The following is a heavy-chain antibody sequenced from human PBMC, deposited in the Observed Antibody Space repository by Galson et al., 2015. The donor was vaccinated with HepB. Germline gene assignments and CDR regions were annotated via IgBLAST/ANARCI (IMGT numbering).Heavy chain of an antibody. CDR3: ARVTDYGSYFDY. CDR2: IYYSGST. V-gene: IGHV4-59*01. CDR1: GDSISSYY. D-gene: IGHD3-10*01. J-gene: IGHJ4*02. Sequence: QVQLQESGPGLVKPSQTLSLTCIVSGDSISSYYWSWIRQPPGKGLAWIGDIYYSGSTNYNPSLKSRVTISVDTSKNQFSLKLSSVTAADTAVYYCARVTDYGSYFDYWGQGTLVTVSS.